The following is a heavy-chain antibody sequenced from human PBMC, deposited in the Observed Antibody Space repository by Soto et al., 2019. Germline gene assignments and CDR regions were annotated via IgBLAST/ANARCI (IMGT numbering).Heavy chain of an antibody. CDR1: GYTFTSYG. Sequence: ASVKVSCKASGYTFTSYGISWVRQAPGQGLEWMGWISAYNGNTHYAQKLQGRFPIPTDTSTSTAYMGRRSLSSDDTAVYYCVRDCSGGSCYWGQGTLVTVSS. J-gene: IGHJ4*02. CDR2: ISAYNGNT. D-gene: IGHD2-15*01. CDR3: VRDCSGGSCY. V-gene: IGHV1-18*01.